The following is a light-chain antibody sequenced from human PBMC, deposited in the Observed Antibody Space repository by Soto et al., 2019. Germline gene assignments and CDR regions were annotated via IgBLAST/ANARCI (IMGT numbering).Light chain of an antibody. CDR2: AAS. V-gene: IGKV1-16*01. Sequence: DIQMTQSPSSLSASVGDRVTITCRASQGIRSYLAWVQQKPVKAPKSLIYAASSLQSGVPLTFSGSGSGTDFTLSISSLQPDDFGTYYCQQYYSFPITFGGGTKVEIK. CDR1: QGIRSY. CDR3: QQYYSFPIT. J-gene: IGKJ4*01.